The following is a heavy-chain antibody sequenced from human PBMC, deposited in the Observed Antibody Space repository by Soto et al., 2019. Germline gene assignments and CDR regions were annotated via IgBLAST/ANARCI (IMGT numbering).Heavy chain of an antibody. D-gene: IGHD5-18*01. V-gene: IGHV1-3*01. J-gene: IGHJ4*02. Sequence: GASVKVSCKASGYTFTRNARHWVRQAPGQRLEWMGWINAGNGNTKYSQKFQGRVTITRDTSASTAYMELSSLRSEDTAVYYCARGLNGYLHYFDYWGQGTPVTVSS. CDR1: GYTFTRNA. CDR2: INAGNGNT. CDR3: ARGLNGYLHYFDY.